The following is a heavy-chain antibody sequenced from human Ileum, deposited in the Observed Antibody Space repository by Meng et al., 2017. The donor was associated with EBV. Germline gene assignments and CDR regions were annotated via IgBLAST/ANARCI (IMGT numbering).Heavy chain of an antibody. CDR3: VSAYDYGDYEAFAY. J-gene: IGHJ4*02. V-gene: IGHV4-39*07. Sequence: HLQLRASAPGLGRPSETLSLTCSVYGDSMSSSNYSWGWIRQSPGKALECIGTIFYRGNTFYNPSLKTRLTISVDTSKNEFSLNLKSVTAADTAVYYCVSAYDYGDYEAFAYWGLGSLVTVSS. CDR2: IFYRGNT. CDR1: GDSMSSSNYS. D-gene: IGHD4-17*01.